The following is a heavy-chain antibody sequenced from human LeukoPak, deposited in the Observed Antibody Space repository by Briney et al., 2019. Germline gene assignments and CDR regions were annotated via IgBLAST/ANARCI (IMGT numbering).Heavy chain of an antibody. D-gene: IGHD4-17*01. CDR1: GYTFTGYY. Sequence: ASVKVSCKASGYTFTGYYMHWVRQAPGQGLEWMGWINPNSGGTNYAQKFQGRVTMTRDTSISTAYMELSRLRSEDMAVYYCARMTTVTNGEGDAFDIWGQGTMVTVSS. CDR2: INPNSGGT. CDR3: ARMTTVTNGEGDAFDI. V-gene: IGHV1-2*02. J-gene: IGHJ3*02.